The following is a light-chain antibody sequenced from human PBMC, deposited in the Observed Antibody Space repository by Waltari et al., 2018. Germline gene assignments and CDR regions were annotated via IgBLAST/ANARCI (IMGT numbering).Light chain of an antibody. CDR1: SSDIGIYNY. Sequence: QSALTQPASVSGSLGQSITMSCTGTSSDIGIYNYVSWYQQHPGKAPKLLIDDVSNRPSGVSKRFSGSKSGNTASLTISGLQSEDEADYYCTTFSSDSTPLVFGTGTRVTV. CDR2: DVS. J-gene: IGLJ1*01. V-gene: IGLV2-14*03. CDR3: TTFSSDSTPLV.